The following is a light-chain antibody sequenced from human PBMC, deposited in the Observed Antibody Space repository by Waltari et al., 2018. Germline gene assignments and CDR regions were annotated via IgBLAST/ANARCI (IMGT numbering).Light chain of an antibody. J-gene: IGKJ5*01. Sequence: DIQLTQSPSFLSASVGDRVTITCRASQGITNYVAWYQQKPGKAPKLLIYAASALQSGVPSTFSGSGSGTEFTLTISSLQPEDFATYYCQHLNSYPITFGQGTRLEMK. CDR2: AAS. V-gene: IGKV1-9*01. CDR1: QGITNY. CDR3: QHLNSYPIT.